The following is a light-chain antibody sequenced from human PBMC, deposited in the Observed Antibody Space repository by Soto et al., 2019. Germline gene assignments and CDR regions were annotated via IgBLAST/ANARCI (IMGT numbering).Light chain of an antibody. CDR3: QQYYSPWT. CDR1: ESVLYSSNNKNY. V-gene: IGKV4-1*01. J-gene: IGKJ1*01. CDR2: WAS. Sequence: DIVMTQTPDSLAVSLGERATINCKSSESVLYSSNNKNYLAWYQQKPGQPPKLLIYWASTRESGVPDRFSGSGSGTDFTLTISSLQAEDVAVYYCQQYYSPWTFGQGTTVDIK.